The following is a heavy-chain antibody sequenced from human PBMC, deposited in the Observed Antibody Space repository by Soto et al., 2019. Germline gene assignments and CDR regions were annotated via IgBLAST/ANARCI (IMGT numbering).Heavy chain of an antibody. J-gene: IGHJ4*02. V-gene: IGHV3-21*01. CDR1: GFTFSSYG. D-gene: IGHD6-13*01. CDR3: ARDLGSSSTFDY. CDR2: ISSSSSYI. Sequence: GGSLRLSCAASGFTFSSYGMSWVLQAPGKGLEWVSSISSSSSYIYYADSVKGRFTISRDNAKKSLYLQMNSLRAEDTAVYYCARDLGSSSTFDYWGQGILVTVSS.